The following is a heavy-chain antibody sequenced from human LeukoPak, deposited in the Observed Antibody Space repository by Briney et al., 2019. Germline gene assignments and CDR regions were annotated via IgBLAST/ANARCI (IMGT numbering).Heavy chain of an antibody. Sequence: SETLSPTCTVSGYSISSGYYWGWIRQPPGKGLEWIGSIYHSGSTYYNPSLKSRVTISVDTSKNQFSLKLSSVTAADTAVYYCARGGYYYDSSGYFPSMDVWGKGTTVTVSS. J-gene: IGHJ6*03. CDR3: ARGGYYYDSSGYFPSMDV. V-gene: IGHV4-38-2*02. CDR1: GYSISSGYY. D-gene: IGHD3-22*01. CDR2: IYHSGST.